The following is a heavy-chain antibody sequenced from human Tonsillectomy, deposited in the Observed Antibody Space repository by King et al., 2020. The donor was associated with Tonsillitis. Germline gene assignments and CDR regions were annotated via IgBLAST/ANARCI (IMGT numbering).Heavy chain of an antibody. V-gene: IGHV3-21*01. CDR1: GFTFSSYS. D-gene: IGHD3-16*02. Sequence: VQLVQSGGGLVKPGGSLRLSCAASGFTFSSYSMNWVRQAPGKGLEWVSSISGSSSYIYYADSVKGRFTISRDNAKNSLYLQMNSLRAEDTAVYYCARDPPEYYDYVWGSYRSGYFDYWGQGTLVTVSS. CDR2: ISGSSSYI. CDR3: ARDPPEYYDYVWGSYRSGYFDY. J-gene: IGHJ4*02.